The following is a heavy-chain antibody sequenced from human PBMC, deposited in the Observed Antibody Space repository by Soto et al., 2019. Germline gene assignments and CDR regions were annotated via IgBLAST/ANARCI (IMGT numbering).Heavy chain of an antibody. D-gene: IGHD2-15*01. J-gene: IGHJ5*02. V-gene: IGHV3-21*01. Sequence: EVQLVESGGGLVKPGGSLRLSCAASGFTFSSYSMNWVRQAPGKGPEWVAPISVSSTFKYYADSVEGRLTVSRDNAKKSLYLQMSTLIAVDTVAYYCVRFPVVAGYRFDPWGQGTLVNVSS. CDR2: ISVSSTFK. CDR3: VRFPVVAGYRFDP. CDR1: GFTFSSYS.